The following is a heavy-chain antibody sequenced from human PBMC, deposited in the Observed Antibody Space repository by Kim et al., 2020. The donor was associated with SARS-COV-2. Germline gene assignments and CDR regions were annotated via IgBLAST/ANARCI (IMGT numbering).Heavy chain of an antibody. V-gene: IGHV3-23*01. D-gene: IGHD3-22*01. Sequence: GGSLRLSCAAYGFTFSTYGMSWVRQAPDKGLEWVSVISGSGVTTYYSDSVKVRFTISRDNSKNTLYLQMNSLRAEDTAEYYCAKSNSGYYAYLDSWGQGILVTVSS. J-gene: IGHJ4*02. CDR2: ISGSGVTT. CDR1: GFTFSTYG. CDR3: AKSNSGYYAYLDS.